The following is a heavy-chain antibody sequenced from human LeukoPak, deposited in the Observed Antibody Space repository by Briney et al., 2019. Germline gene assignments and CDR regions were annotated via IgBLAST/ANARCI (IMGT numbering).Heavy chain of an antibody. CDR2: ISWNSGSI. D-gene: IGHD2-2*01. Sequence: GGSLRLSCAASGFTFSSYAMHWVRQAPGKGLEWVSGISWNSGSIGYADSVKGRFTISRDNAKNSLYLQMNGLRAEDTALYYCAKDSELVPGNWFDPWGQGTLVTVSS. CDR1: GFTFSSYA. CDR3: AKDSELVPGNWFDP. V-gene: IGHV3-9*01. J-gene: IGHJ5*02.